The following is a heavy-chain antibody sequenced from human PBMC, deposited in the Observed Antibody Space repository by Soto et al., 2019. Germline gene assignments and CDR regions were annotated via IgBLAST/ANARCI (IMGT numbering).Heavy chain of an antibody. J-gene: IGHJ3*02. Sequence: SETLSLTCAFYGGSFSGYYWSWIRQPPGKGLEWIGEINHSGSTNYNPSLKSRVAVSLDTSKNQFSLKLSSVTAADTATYYCAKSYGDYGNDALDIWGQGTMVTVS. CDR3: AKSYGDYGNDALDI. CDR1: GGSFSGYY. D-gene: IGHD4-17*01. V-gene: IGHV4-34*01. CDR2: INHSGST.